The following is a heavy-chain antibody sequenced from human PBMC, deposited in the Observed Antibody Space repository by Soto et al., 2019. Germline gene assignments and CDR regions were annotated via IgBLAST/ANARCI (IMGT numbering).Heavy chain of an antibody. CDR2: ISYDGSNK. V-gene: IGHV3-30*18. CDR1: GFTFSSYG. CDR3: AKEWAGWEIRPYYGMDV. J-gene: IGHJ6*02. Sequence: QVQLVESGGGVVQPGRSLRLSCAASGFTFSSYGMHWVRQAPGKGLEWVAVISYDGSNKYYADSVKGRFTISRDNSKNTLYLQMDSLRAEDTAVYYCAKEWAGWEIRPYYGMDVMGQGTTVTVAS. D-gene: IGHD1-26*01.